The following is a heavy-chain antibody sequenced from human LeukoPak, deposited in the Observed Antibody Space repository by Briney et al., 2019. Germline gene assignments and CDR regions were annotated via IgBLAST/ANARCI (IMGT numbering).Heavy chain of an antibody. CDR3: ARHSGSYLDYFDF. V-gene: IGHV4-39*01. CDR1: SGAISSSSYY. D-gene: IGHD1-26*01. J-gene: IGHJ4*02. CDR2: ISYSGST. Sequence: PSETLSLTCTVSSGAISSSSYYWGWIRQPPGKGLEWIGSISYSGSTDYNPSLKSRVTISVDTSKNQFSLRLSSVTAADTAVYYCARHSGSYLDYFDFWGQGALVTVSS.